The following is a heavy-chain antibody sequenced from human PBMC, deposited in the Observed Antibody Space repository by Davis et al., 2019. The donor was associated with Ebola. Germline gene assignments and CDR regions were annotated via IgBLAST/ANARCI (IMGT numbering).Heavy chain of an antibody. Sequence: SVKVSCKASGGTFSSYAIIWVRQAPGQGLEWMGGIIPLFGTANYEQKFQGRVTIPADESTSKAYMELSGLRSEDTAVFFCARGTPTTQETLGSWGQGTLVTVSS. D-gene: IGHD1-1*01. CDR1: GGTFSSYA. V-gene: IGHV1-69*13. CDR2: IIPLFGTA. CDR3: ARGTPTTQETLGS. J-gene: IGHJ4*02.